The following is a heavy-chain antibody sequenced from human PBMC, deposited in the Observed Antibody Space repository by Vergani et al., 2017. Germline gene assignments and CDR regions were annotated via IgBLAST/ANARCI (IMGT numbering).Heavy chain of an antibody. D-gene: IGHD5-18*01. J-gene: IGHJ3*02. CDR2: IIPILGIA. CDR1: GGTFSSYT. CDR3: ASFGGYSYGGDAFDI. V-gene: IGHV1-69*02. Sequence: QVQLVQSGAEVKKPGSSVKASCKASGGTFSSYTISWVRQAPGQGLEWMGRIIPILGIANYAQKFQGRVTITADKSTSTAYMELSSLRSEDTAVYYCASFGGYSYGGDAFDIWGQGTMVTVSS.